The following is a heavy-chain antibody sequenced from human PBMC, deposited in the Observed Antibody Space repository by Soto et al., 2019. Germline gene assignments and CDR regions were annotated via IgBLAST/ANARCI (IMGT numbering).Heavy chain of an antibody. CDR2: IYYSGST. Sequence: SETLSLTCTVSGGSISSYYWSWIRQPPGKGLEWIGYIYYSGSTNYNPSLKSRVTISVDTSKNQFSLKLSSVTAADTAVYYCARVGNYDFWSGYYPPSPQPNYGMDVWGQGTTVTVS. V-gene: IGHV4-59*01. CDR1: GGSISSYY. CDR3: ARVGNYDFWSGYYPPSPQPNYGMDV. D-gene: IGHD3-3*01. J-gene: IGHJ6*02.